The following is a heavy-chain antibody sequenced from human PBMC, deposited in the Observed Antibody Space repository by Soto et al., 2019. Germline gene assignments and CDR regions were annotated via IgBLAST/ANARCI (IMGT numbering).Heavy chain of an antibody. Sequence: GASVKVSCKASGYTFTGYYMHWVRQAPGQGLEWMGWINPNSGGTNYAQKFQGWVTMTRDTSISTAYMELSRLRSDDTAVYYCARDHEIDGGSYYSKLNYYYYYGMDVWGQGTTVTVSS. V-gene: IGHV1-2*04. D-gene: IGHD1-26*01. CDR2: INPNSGGT. CDR3: ARDHEIDGGSYYSKLNYYYYYGMDV. CDR1: GYTFTGYY. J-gene: IGHJ6*02.